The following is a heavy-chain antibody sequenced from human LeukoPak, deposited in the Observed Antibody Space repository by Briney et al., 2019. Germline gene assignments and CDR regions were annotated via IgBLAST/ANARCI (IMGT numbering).Heavy chain of an antibody. V-gene: IGHV3-23*01. CDR3: AKDMELAS. CDR2: ISYSGANA. CDR1: GFTFRDAA. J-gene: IGHJ5*02. Sequence: GGSLRLSRAASGFTFRDAAMTWVRQAPGKGLEWVSLISYSGANAYYADSVRGRFTTSRDNSKNTLYLQMNNLRGEDTAEYYCAKDMELASWGQGTLVTVPS. D-gene: IGHD1-26*01.